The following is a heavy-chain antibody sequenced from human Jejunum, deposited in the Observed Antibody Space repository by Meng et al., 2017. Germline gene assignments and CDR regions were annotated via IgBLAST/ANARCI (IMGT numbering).Heavy chain of an antibody. V-gene: IGHV4-4*02. CDR1: GGSITSTKW. D-gene: IGHD2-21*01. CDR3: ASRPVGIRTYYFDC. CDR2: VFHSGTP. J-gene: IGHJ4*02. Sequence: QVQLPASGPGLVEPSGTLSLTCAVSGGSITSTKWWSWVRQTPGKGLEWIGEVFHSGTPNYNPSLMSRLTMSVDKSKNQFSLNLTSVTAADTAVYYCASRPVGIRTYYFDCWGQGTLVTVSS.